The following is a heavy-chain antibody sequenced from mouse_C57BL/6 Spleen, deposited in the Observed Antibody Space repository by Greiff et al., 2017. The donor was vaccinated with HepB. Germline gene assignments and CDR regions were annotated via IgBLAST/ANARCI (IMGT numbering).Heavy chain of an antibody. Sequence: EVKLQESGPGLVKPSQSLSLTCSVTGYSITSGYYWNWIRQFPGNKLEWMGYISYDGSNNYNPSLKNRISITRDTSKNQFFLKLNSVTTEDTATYYCARRNGIYYDSFDYWGQGTTLTVSS. D-gene: IGHD2-4*01. CDR1: GYSITSGYY. CDR2: ISYDGSN. CDR3: ARRNGIYYDSFDY. V-gene: IGHV3-6*01. J-gene: IGHJ2*01.